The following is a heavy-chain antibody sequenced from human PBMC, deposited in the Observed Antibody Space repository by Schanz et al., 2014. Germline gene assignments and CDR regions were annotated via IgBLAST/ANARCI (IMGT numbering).Heavy chain of an antibody. CDR2: INPNSGGT. Sequence: QVQLVQSGAEVKKPGASVKISCKASGYTFTDYYMYWVRQVPGQGLEWMGRINPNSGGTNYAQKFQGRVTMTRDTSISTAYMELRRLRSDDTAVYYCARDYYDILTGYPYDTFDIWGQGTMVTVSS. V-gene: IGHV1-2*06. D-gene: IGHD3-9*01. J-gene: IGHJ3*02. CDR3: ARDYYDILTGYPYDTFDI. CDR1: GYTFTDYY.